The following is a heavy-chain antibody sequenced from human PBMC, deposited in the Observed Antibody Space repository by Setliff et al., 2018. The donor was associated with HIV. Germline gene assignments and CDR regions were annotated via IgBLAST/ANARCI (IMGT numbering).Heavy chain of an antibody. V-gene: IGHV1-2*02. J-gene: IGHJ2*01. D-gene: IGHD5-12*01. CDR1: GYSFAAYY. Sequence: ASVKVSCKAAGYSFAAYYIHWVRQAPGQRLEWMGWINPNSGGTNYAQKFEGRVTLTRDTSIRTANMELSGLRSDDTAVYYCAREPALTYSGYVYWYFDLWGRGTLVTVSS. CDR2: INPNSGGT. CDR3: AREPALTYSGYVYWYFDL.